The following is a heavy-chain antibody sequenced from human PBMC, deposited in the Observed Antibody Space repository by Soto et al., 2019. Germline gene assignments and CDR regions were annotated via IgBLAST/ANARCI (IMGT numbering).Heavy chain of an antibody. CDR1: QFTFSSSA. D-gene: IGHD2-15*01. Sequence: GGSLRLSCAASQFTFSSSAMHWVRQAPGKGLEWVALISFDGSNEYYADSVKGRFTISRDNSKNTLYLQMNSLTTEDTAVYYCARDPGVGYCSGGSCYSPDHWGQGTLVTVSS. J-gene: IGHJ4*02. CDR3: ARDPGVGYCSGGSCYSPDH. CDR2: ISFDGSNE. V-gene: IGHV3-30-3*01.